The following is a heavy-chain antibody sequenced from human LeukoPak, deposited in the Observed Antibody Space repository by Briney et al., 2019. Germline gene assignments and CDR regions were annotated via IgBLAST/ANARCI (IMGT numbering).Heavy chain of an antibody. Sequence: GASVKVSCKASGDTFSSYAISWVRQAPGQGLEWMGRIIPIFGTANYAQKFQGRVTITTDESTSTAYMELSSLRSEDTAVYYCARDLGIAAAGTWGQGTLVTVSS. CDR2: IIPIFGTA. V-gene: IGHV1-69*05. CDR3: ARDLGIAAAGT. D-gene: IGHD6-13*01. J-gene: IGHJ4*02. CDR1: GDTFSSYA.